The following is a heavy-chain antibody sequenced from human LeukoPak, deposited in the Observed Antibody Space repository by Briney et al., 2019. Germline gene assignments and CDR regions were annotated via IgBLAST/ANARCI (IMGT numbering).Heavy chain of an antibody. CDR1: GFTFSTYW. J-gene: IGHJ4*02. D-gene: IGHD6-19*01. Sequence: PGASLRLSCAASGFTFSTYWMSWVRQAPGKGLEWVANIKQDGGEKYFVESVKGRFTISRDNAKNSLYLQMNSLRADDTAVYYCAGCVYSSGWYAFYFDFWPQGTLVTVFS. CDR2: IKQDGGEK. V-gene: IGHV3-7*01. CDR3: AGCVYSSGWYAFYFDF.